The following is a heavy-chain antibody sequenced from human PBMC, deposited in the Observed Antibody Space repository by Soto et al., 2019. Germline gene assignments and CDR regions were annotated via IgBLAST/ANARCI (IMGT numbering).Heavy chain of an antibody. D-gene: IGHD2-15*01. CDR3: AKRRGAGGHFDY. J-gene: IGHJ4*02. Sequence: GGSLRLSCAASGFTFSSYAMGWVRQGPGKGLEWVAVVSIGGSTHYADSVRGRFTISRDNSKNTLSLQMNSLTAKDTAVYFCAKRRGAGGHFDYWGQGALVTVSS. CDR1: GFTFSSYA. CDR2: VSIGGST. V-gene: IGHV3-23*01.